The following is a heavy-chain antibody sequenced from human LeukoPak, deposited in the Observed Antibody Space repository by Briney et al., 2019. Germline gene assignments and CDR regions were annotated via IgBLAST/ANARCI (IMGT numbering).Heavy chain of an antibody. J-gene: IGHJ6*03. V-gene: IGHV3-21*01. CDR2: ISSSSYI. Sequence: GGSLRLSCAASGFTFSSYSMNWVRQAPGKGLEWVSSISSSSYIYYADSVKGRFTISRDNAKNSLHLQMNSLRAEDTAVYYCARDMRDYMDYYYSSMDVWGKGTTVTVSS. D-gene: IGHD4-11*01. CDR3: ARDMRDYMDYYYSSMDV. CDR1: GFTFSSYS.